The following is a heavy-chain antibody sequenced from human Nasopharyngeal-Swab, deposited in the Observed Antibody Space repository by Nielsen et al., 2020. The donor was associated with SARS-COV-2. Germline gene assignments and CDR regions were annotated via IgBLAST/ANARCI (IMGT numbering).Heavy chain of an antibody. CDR2: ISSSSSYT. Sequence: GESLKISCAASGFTFSDYYMSWIRQAPGKGLEWVSYISSSSSYTNYADSVKGRFTISRDNAKNSLYLQMNSLRAEDTAVYYCAREAQTGYSSGWRYYYYGMDVWGQGTTVTVSS. J-gene: IGHJ6*02. D-gene: IGHD6-19*01. V-gene: IGHV3-11*06. CDR3: AREAQTGYSSGWRYYYYGMDV. CDR1: GFTFSDYY.